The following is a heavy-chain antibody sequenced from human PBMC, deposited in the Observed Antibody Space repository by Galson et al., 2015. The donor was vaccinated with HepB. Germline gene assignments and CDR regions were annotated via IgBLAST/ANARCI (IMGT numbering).Heavy chain of an antibody. J-gene: IGHJ3*02. V-gene: IGHV3-64D*06. Sequence: SLRLSCAASGFTVSSNHMSWVRQAPGKGLEYVSAISSNGGSTYYADSVKGRFTISRDNSKSTLYLQMSSLRAEDTAVYYCVTHIQYCSSTSCYRYAFDIWGQGTMVTVSS. CDR2: ISSNGGST. CDR1: GFTVSSNH. D-gene: IGHD2-2*02. CDR3: VTHIQYCSSTSCYRYAFDI.